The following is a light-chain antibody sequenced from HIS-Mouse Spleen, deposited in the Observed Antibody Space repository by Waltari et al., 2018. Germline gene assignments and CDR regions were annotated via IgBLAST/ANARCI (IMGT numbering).Light chain of an antibody. CDR2: EDS. V-gene: IGLV3-10*01. CDR3: YSTDSSGNHCV. Sequence: SYELTQPPSVSVSPGQTARITCSGDALPKKYAYWYQQKSGQAPVLVIYEDSKRPSGIPERFSVSSSGTIATLTISGAQVEDVADYFCYSTDSSGNHCVFDGAPKLTIL. CDR1: ALPKKY. J-gene: IGLJ2*01.